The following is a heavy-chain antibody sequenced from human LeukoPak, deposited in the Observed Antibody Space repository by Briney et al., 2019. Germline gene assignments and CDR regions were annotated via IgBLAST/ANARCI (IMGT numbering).Heavy chain of an antibody. CDR1: GLTFSSYA. CDR2: ISGSGGST. CDR3: AKGRSSWTYDAFDI. J-gene: IGHJ3*02. V-gene: IGHV3-23*01. Sequence: GGSLRLSCVVSGLTFSSYAMTWVRQAPGKGLEWVSAISGSGGSTYYADPVRGRFTISRDNSKNTLYLQTNSLRAEDTAVYYCAKGRSSWTYDAFDIWGQGTMVTVSS. D-gene: IGHD6-13*01.